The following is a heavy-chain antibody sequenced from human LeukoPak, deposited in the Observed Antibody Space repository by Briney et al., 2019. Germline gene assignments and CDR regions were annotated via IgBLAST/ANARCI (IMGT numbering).Heavy chain of an antibody. CDR2: ISASNGNT. D-gene: IGHD5-12*01. CDR1: GGTFSSYA. CDR3: ARALSRGYSGYDYGLGY. J-gene: IGHJ4*02. Sequence: ASVKVSCKASGGTFSSYAISWVRQAPGQGLEWMGWISASNGNTNYAQKLQGRVTMTTETSTSTAYMELRSLRSDDTAVYYCARALSRGYSGYDYGLGYWGQGTLVTVSS. V-gene: IGHV1-18*01.